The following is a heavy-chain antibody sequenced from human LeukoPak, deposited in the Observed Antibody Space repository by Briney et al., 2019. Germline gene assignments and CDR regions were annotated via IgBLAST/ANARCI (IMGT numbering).Heavy chain of an antibody. Sequence: GGSLRLSCAASGFTFSSYSMNWVRQAPGKGLEWVSSISSSSSYIYYADSVKGRFTISRDNAKNSLYLQMNSLRAEDTAVYYCARVGRTNYYYYYYMDVWGKGTTVTVSS. CDR3: ARVGRTNYYYYYYMDV. V-gene: IGHV3-21*01. CDR1: GFTFSSYS. J-gene: IGHJ6*03. CDR2: ISSSSSYI. D-gene: IGHD3-3*01.